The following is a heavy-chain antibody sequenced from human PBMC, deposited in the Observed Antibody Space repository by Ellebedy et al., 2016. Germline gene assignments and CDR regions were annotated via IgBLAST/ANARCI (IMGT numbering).Heavy chain of an antibody. J-gene: IGHJ4*02. V-gene: IGHV3-23*01. D-gene: IGHD3-9*01. Sequence: GGSLRLXCADSGFTFSSYAMSWVRQAPGKGLEWISAITGTGGSTYYVDSVKGRFTISRDNSKNILYLQMNSLRAEDTAIYYCAKESGEQENDADMLTANCLLYWGQGTLVTVSS. CDR1: GFTFSSYA. CDR3: AKESGEQENDADMLTANCLLY. CDR2: ITGTGGST.